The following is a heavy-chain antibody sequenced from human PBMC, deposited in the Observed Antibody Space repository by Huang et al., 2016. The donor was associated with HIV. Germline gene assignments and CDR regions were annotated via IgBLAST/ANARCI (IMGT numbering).Heavy chain of an antibody. J-gene: IGHJ6*02. CDR1: GFSFGGYN. D-gene: IGHD2-21*02. CDR2: ISCSSNYI. Sequence: QLVESGGGLVRPGGSLRISCATSGFSFGGYNMNWVRLAAGKWLVWVASISCSSNYIEYADSVKGRFTSSRDNVKKSIYLQMHSLRADDTAVYYCARAYCGGDCYPGVTYRNGMDVWGQGTTVTVSS. V-gene: IGHV3-21*01. CDR3: ARAYCGGDCYPGVTYRNGMDV.